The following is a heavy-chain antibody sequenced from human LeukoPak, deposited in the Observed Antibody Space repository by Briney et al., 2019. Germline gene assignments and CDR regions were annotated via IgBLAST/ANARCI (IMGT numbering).Heavy chain of an antibody. V-gene: IGHV3-23*01. Sequence: GGSLRLSCEVSGFRFSSHAMSWVRQAPGKGLEWVSAISGSGSNTYYADSVKGRFTISRDNSENTLYLQMNSLRVEDTAVYYCARYRFYDILTGYLHWGQGTLVTVSS. J-gene: IGHJ4*02. CDR2: ISGSGSNT. D-gene: IGHD3-9*01. CDR1: GFRFSSHA. CDR3: ARYRFYDILTGYLH.